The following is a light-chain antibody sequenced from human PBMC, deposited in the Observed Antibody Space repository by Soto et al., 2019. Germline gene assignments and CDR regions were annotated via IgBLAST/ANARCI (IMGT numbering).Light chain of an antibody. CDR2: DAS. Sequence: EIQMTQSPSTLSASVGDRVTITCLASQSISSWLAWYQQKPGKAPKLLIYDASSLESGVPSRFSGSGSGTEFTLTISSLQPDDFETYYCQQYNSYQYTFGQGTKVDIK. CDR1: QSISSW. V-gene: IGKV1-5*01. CDR3: QQYNSYQYT. J-gene: IGKJ2*01.